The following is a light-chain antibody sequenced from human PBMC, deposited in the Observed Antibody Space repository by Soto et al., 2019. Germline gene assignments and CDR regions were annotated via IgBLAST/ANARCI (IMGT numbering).Light chain of an antibody. CDR2: DVS. Sequence: QSALTQPASVSGSPGQSITISYTGTSSDVGAYNFVSWYQQHPGKAPKLMIYDVSDRPSGVSNRFSGSKSGNTASLTISGLQAEDEADYYCSSYTTSSSYFFGTGTKVTVL. CDR3: SSYTTSSSYF. CDR1: SSDVGAYNF. V-gene: IGLV2-14*01. J-gene: IGLJ1*01.